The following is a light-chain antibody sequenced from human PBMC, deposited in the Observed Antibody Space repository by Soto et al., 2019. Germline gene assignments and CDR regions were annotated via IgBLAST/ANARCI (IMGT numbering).Light chain of an antibody. J-gene: IGKJ1*01. CDR1: QTVLSSANNKNY. CDR3: HHYYSPPWT. CDR2: WAS. Sequence: DIVVTQSPDSLGVSLGERATINCKSSQTVLSSANNKNYLAWYQQKPGQPPKLLIYWASTRESGVPDRFSGSGSGTDFTLTISSLQAEHVAVYYCHHYYSPPWTFGQGTNVEIK. V-gene: IGKV4-1*01.